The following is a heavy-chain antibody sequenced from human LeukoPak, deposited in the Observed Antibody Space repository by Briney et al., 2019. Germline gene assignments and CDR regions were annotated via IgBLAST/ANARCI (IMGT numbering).Heavy chain of an antibody. Sequence: GASVKVSCKASGYTFSGYYMHWVRQAPGQGPEWMGWINANSGGTNFAQKFQDRVTLTRDTSISTAYMELSRLRSDDTAVYYCARGRLVGYYYGIDVWGQGTTVTVSS. V-gene: IGHV1-2*02. CDR3: ARGRLVGYYYGIDV. D-gene: IGHD6-6*01. CDR2: INANSGGT. CDR1: GYTFSGYY. J-gene: IGHJ6*02.